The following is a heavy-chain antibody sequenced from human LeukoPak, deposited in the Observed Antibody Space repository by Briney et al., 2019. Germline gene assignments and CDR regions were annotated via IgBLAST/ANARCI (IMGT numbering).Heavy chain of an antibody. D-gene: IGHD5-18*01. V-gene: IGHV4-34*01. Sequence: SETLSLTCGVHGGSFNDYSWTWIRQPPGKGLEWIGSIYYSGSTYYNPSLKSRVTISVDTSKNQFSLKLSSVTAADTAVYYCARDIDTASITFDYWGQGTLVTVSS. CDR3: ARDIDTASITFDY. J-gene: IGHJ4*02. CDR2: IYYSGST. CDR1: GGSFNDYS.